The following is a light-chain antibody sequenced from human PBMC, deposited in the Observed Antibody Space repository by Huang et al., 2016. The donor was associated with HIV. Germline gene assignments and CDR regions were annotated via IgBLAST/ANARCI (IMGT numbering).Light chain of an antibody. CDR3: QQRRSWPLT. CDR2: DGS. V-gene: IGKV3-11*01. J-gene: IGKJ4*01. CDR1: HTIGTY. Sequence: EVVLTQSPPTLSLFPGETATLSCRASHTIGTYVAWYQQRPGQAPRLSMYDGSTRAAGVPARISGAGSGTTFTLSISGLESEDFGVYYCQQRRSWPLTFGGGTKVEV.